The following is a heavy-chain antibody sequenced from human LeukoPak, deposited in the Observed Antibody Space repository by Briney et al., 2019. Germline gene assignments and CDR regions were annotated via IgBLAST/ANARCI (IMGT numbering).Heavy chain of an antibody. CDR2: ITSSSTTI. CDR1: GFTFTSHS. D-gene: IGHD3-10*01. V-gene: IGHV3-48*01. J-gene: IGHJ5*02. CDR3: ARIGYGSGSYYIDL. Sequence: GGSLRLSCATSGFTFTSHSMNWVRQAPGKGLEWVSFITSSSTTIYYADSVKGRFSISRDNSKNTLTLQMNSLRVEDTAVYYCARIGYGSGSYYIDLWGQGNLVIVSS.